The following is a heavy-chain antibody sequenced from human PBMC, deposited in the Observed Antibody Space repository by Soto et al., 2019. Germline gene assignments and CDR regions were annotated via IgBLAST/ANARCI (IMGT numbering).Heavy chain of an antibody. Sequence: EVQLVESGGGLVQPGGSLRLSCAASGFTFSSYWMSWVRQAPGKGLEWVANIKQDGSEKYYVDSVKGRFTISRDNAKNSLYLQMNSLRAEDTAVYYCARTMNYSDYDWFDPWGQGTLVTVSS. J-gene: IGHJ5*02. V-gene: IGHV3-7*01. D-gene: IGHD4-17*01. CDR1: GFTFSSYW. CDR3: ARTMNYSDYDWFDP. CDR2: IKQDGSEK.